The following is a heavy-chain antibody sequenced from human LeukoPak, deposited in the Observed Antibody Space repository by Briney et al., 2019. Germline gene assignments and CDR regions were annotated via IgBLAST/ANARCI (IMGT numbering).Heavy chain of an antibody. D-gene: IGHD2-8*01. CDR2: INSDGSSI. CDR1: GFTFSSYW. V-gene: IGHV3-74*01. J-gene: IGHJ6*02. CDR3: ATSTIVQSYYYGLDV. Sequence: GSLRLSCAASGFTFSSYWMHWVRQDSGEGLVWVSRINSDGSSIGYADSVKGRFTISRDNAKNTLYLQMNSLRAEDTAVYYCATSTIVQSYYYGLDVWGQGTTVTVSS.